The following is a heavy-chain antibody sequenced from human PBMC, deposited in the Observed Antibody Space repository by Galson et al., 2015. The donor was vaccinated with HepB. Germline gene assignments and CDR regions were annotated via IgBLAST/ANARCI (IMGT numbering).Heavy chain of an antibody. CDR3: ARTYYYGSSGRTYNAFDI. J-gene: IGHJ3*02. CDR2: INPDSGGR. V-gene: IGHV1-2*02. D-gene: IGHD3-22*01. CDR1: GYTFTAYY. Sequence: SVKVSCKASGYTFTAYYIHWVRQAPGQGLEWMGWINPDSGGRNYAQKFQGRVTMTRDTSISTAYMELSRLRSDDTAVYYCARTYYYGSSGRTYNAFDIWGQGTMVTVSS.